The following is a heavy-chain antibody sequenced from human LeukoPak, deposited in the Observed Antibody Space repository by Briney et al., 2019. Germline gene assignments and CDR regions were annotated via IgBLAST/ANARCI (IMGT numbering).Heavy chain of an antibody. V-gene: IGHV3-21*01. J-gene: IGHJ6*02. CDR3: ARDWGYYYYYGMDV. Sequence: PGGSLRLSCAASGFTFSSYSMNWVCQAPAQGLELVSSISSSSSYIYYADSVKGRFTISRDNAKNSLYLQMNSLRAEDTAVYYCARDWGYYYYYGMDVWGQGTTVTVSS. CDR2: ISSSSSYI. CDR1: GFTFSSYS. D-gene: IGHD3-16*01.